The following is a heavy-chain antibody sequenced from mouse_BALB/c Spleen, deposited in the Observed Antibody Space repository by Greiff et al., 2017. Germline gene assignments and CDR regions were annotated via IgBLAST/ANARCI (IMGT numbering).Heavy chain of an antibody. CDR3: ARGGWDGDD. D-gene: IGHD4-1*01. Sequence: EVQRVESGGGLVQPGGSRKLSCAASGFTFSSFGMHWVRQAPEKGLEWVAYISSGSSTIYYADTVKGRFTISRDNPKNTLFLQMTSLRSEDTAMYYCARGGWDGDDWGQGTTLTVSS. V-gene: IGHV5-17*02. J-gene: IGHJ2*01. CDR2: ISSGSSTI. CDR1: GFTFSSFG.